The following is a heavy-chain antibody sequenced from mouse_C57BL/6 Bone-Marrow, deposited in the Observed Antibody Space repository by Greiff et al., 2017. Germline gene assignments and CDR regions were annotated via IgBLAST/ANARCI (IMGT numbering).Heavy chain of an antibody. D-gene: IGHD1-1*01. CDR2: ISGGGGNT. CDR1: GFTFSSYT. J-gene: IGHJ1*03. CDR3: ARPLYYGSSHWYFDV. V-gene: IGHV5-9*01. Sequence: EVKLVESGGGLVKPGGSLKLSCAASGFTFSSYTMSWVRQTPEKRLEWVATISGGGGNTYYPDSVKGRFTISRDNAKNTLYLQMSSLRSEDTALYYCARPLYYGSSHWYFDVWGTGTTVTVSS.